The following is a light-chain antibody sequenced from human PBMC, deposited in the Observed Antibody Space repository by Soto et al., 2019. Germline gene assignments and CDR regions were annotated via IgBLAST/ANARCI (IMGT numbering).Light chain of an antibody. CDR1: QSIRNY. Sequence: EIVLTQSPATLSLSPGERATLSCMASQSIRNYLAWYQKKPGQSPRLLIYDASNRATDIPARFSGSGSGTDVTLTISSLAPEDCAIYYWQQRNSLALTFGGGTKVEIK. J-gene: IGKJ4*01. CDR2: DAS. V-gene: IGKV3-11*01. CDR3: QQRNSLALT.